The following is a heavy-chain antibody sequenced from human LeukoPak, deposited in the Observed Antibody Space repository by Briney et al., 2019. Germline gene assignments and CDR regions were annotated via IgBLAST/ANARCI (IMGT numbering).Heavy chain of an antibody. V-gene: IGHV1-2*02. CDR1: GYTFTGYY. Sequence: VASVKVSCKPSGYTFTGYYMHWVRQAPGQGLDWMGWVNPNSGATNYAQKFQGRVTMTRDTSLSTVYVELTWLTSDDTAVYYCARGVYYDSSGYYSDYWGQGTLVTVSS. D-gene: IGHD3-22*01. CDR2: VNPNSGAT. J-gene: IGHJ4*02. CDR3: ARGVYYDSSGYYSDY.